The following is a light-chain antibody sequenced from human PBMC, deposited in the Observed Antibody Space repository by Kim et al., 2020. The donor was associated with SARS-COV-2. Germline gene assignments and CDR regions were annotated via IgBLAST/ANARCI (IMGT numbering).Light chain of an antibody. CDR2: YDS. V-gene: IGLV3-21*04. Sequence: APGKTARITCGGNNIGSKRVHWYQQKPGQAPVQVIYYDSDRPSGIPERFSGSNSGTTADLTINRVEAGDEADYYCQVWDNGSDQEVFGGGTKLTVL. CDR3: QVWDNGSDQEV. CDR1: NIGSKR. J-gene: IGLJ2*01.